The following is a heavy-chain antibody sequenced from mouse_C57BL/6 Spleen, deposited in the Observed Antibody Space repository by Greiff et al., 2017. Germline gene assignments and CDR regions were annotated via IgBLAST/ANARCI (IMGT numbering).Heavy chain of an antibody. D-gene: IGHD1-1*01. Sequence: QVQLQQPGAELVKPGASVKMSCKASGYTFTSYWITWVKQRPGQGLEWIGDIYPGSGSTNYNEKFKSKATLTVDTASSTAYMQLSSLTSEDSAVYYCAIYGSSYEAMDYWGQGTTLTVSS. J-gene: IGHJ2*01. CDR3: AIYGSSYEAMDY. CDR2: IYPGSGST. V-gene: IGHV1-55*01. CDR1: GYTFTSYW.